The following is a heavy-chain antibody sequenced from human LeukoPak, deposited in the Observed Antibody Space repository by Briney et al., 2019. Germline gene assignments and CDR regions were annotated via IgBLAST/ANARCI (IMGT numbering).Heavy chain of an antibody. CDR3: AREAAAGKGDFDY. D-gene: IGHD6-13*01. Sequence: ASVKVSFKASGGTFSSYAISWVRQAPGQGLEWMGGIIPIFGTANYAQKFQGRVTITADESSSTAYMELSSLRSEDTAVYFCAREAAAGKGDFDYWGQGTLVTVSS. J-gene: IGHJ4*02. CDR2: IIPIFGTA. V-gene: IGHV1-69*13. CDR1: GGTFSSYA.